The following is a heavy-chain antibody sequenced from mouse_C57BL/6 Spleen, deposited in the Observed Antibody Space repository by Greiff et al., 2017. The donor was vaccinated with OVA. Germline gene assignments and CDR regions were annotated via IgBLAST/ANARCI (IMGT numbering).Heavy chain of an antibody. CDR3: TRSVKDYFGY. Sequence: VQLQQSGPGLVQPSQSLSITCTASGFSLTSYGVHWVRQSPGQGLEWLGVIWSGGSTDYNADFLSSLSISKDNSKSQVFFKMNSLQADDTAIYYCTRSVKDYFGYWGQGTTLTVSS. J-gene: IGHJ2*01. CDR1: GFSLTSYG. D-gene: IGHD1-3*01. V-gene: IGHV2-2*01. CDR2: IWSGGST.